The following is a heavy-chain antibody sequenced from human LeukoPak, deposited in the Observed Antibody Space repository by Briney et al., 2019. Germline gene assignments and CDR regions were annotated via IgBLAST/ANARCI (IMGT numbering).Heavy chain of an antibody. J-gene: IGHJ3*01. V-gene: IGHV3-21*01. CDR2: ITSGSSYI. CDR3: ARETVAGTGDAFDV. CDR1: GFTFGTYS. Sequence: GCSLRLSCASSGFTFGTYSMNWFRQAPGKGLDWVSSITSGSSYIYYSDSLMGRFTISRDNAKNSLNLQMNSLRAEDTAVYYCARETVAGTGDAFDVWGHGTMVTVSS. D-gene: IGHD6-19*01.